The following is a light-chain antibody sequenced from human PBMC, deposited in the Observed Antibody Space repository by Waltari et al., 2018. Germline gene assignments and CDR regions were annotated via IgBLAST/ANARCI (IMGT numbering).Light chain of an antibody. V-gene: IGKV1-5*03. J-gene: IGKJ4*01. CDR2: KAS. CDR1: QSVSQS. CDR3: QRYDDYPPT. Sequence: IQMTQSPSTLSASVGDRVTSTCRASQSVSQSFAWYQQNPRKAPKLLISKASSLEKEVPSRFSGSGSGTEFTLTITNLQPDDFATFYCQRYDDYPPTFGGGTKGEIK.